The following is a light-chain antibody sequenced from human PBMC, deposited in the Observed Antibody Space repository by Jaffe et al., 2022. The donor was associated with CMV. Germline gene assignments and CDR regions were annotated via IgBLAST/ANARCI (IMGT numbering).Light chain of an antibody. Sequence: QSVLTQPPSVSAAPGQKVTISCSGSSSNIGRNYVSWYQQVPGTAPKLVIYGNKDRPSGIPDRFSGSKSGTSATLGITGLQTGDEADYYCGTWDSSLSAEVFGGGTKLTVL. J-gene: IGLJ3*02. CDR3: GTWDSSLSAEV. CDR1: SSNIGRNY. CDR2: GNK. V-gene: IGLV1-51*02.